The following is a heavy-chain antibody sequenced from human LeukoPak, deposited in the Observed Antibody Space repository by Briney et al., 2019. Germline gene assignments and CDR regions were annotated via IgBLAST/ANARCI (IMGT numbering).Heavy chain of an antibody. J-gene: IGHJ4*02. CDR1: GFTFSSYW. V-gene: IGHV3-7*01. CDR2: IKEDGSEN. CDR3: ATTLTVTAGFY. D-gene: IGHD4-17*01. Sequence: HPGGSLRLSCAASGFTFSSYWMSWVRQAPGKGLEWVAHIKEDGSENYYVDSVEGRFTISRDNAKNSLYLQMNSLRAEDTAVYFCATTLTVTAGFYWGQGTLVTVSS.